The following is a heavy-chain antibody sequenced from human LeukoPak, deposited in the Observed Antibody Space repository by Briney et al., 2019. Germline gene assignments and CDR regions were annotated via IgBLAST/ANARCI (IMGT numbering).Heavy chain of an antibody. D-gene: IGHD5-24*01. CDR2: ISSDGSNK. V-gene: IGHV3-30*18. CDR3: AKGDGYNLGVSH. J-gene: IGHJ4*02. Sequence: GRSLRLSCAASGFTFSSYVMHWVRQAPGKGLEWVAVISSDGSNKHYADSVKGRFTISRDNSKNTLCLQMNSLRVEDTAVYYCAKGDGYNLGVSHWGQGTLVTVSS. CDR1: GFTFSSYV.